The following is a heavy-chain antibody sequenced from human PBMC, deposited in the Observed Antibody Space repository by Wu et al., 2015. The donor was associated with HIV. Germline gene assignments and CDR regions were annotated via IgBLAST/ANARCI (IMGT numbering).Heavy chain of an antibody. CDR1: GGTFSSYA. Sequence: QVQLVQSGAEVKKPGSSVKVSCKASGGTFSSYAISWVRQAPGQGLEWMGGIIPIFGTANYAQKFQGRVTITADESTSTAYMELSSLRSEDTAVYYCAREPRLGYCSGGSCDPGCFDIVGRRDNGHRL. J-gene: IGHJ3*02. V-gene: IGHV1-69*12. D-gene: IGHD2-15*01. CDR3: AREPRLGYCSGGSCDPGCFDI. CDR2: IIPIFGTA.